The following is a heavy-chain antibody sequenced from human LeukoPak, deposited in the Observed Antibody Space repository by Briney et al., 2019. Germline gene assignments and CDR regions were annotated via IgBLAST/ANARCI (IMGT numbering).Heavy chain of an antibody. V-gene: IGHV3-53*01. Sequence: GGSLRLSCTVSGFTVSSNSMSWVRQAPGKGLEWVSFIYSDNTHYSDSVKGRFTISRDNSKNTLYLQMNSLRAEDTAVYYCASGGWQLTLDYWGQGTLVTVSS. CDR3: ASGGWQLTLDY. J-gene: IGHJ4*02. CDR1: GFTVSSNS. CDR2: IYSDNT. D-gene: IGHD3-16*01.